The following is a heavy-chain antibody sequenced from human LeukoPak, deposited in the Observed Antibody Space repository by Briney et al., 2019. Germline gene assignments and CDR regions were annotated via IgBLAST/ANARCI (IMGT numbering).Heavy chain of an antibody. D-gene: IGHD6-13*01. CDR3: ARSQSSSIIDY. V-gene: IGHV3-33*01. CDR2: IWYDGSSK. J-gene: IGHJ4*02. Sequence: GGSLRLSCAASGFSFSAYGVHWVRQAPGKGLEWVAVIWYDGSSKDYADSVKGRFTLSRDNSKNTLYLQMNSLTVEDTAVYYCARSQSSSIIDYWGEGTLVTVSP. CDR1: GFSFSAYG.